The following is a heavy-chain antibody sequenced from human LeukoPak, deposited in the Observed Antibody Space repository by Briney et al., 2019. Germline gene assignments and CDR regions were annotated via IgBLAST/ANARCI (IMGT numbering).Heavy chain of an antibody. CDR2: IYSSGST. Sequence: PGGSLRLSCAASGFTVSSNYMSWVRQAPGKGLEWVSVIYSSGSTYYADSVKGRFTISRDNSKNTLYVQMNSLRAEDTAVYYCARDGYSSGWLEYYFDYWGQGTLVTVSS. CDR1: GFTVSSNY. V-gene: IGHV3-66*03. CDR3: ARDGYSSGWLEYYFDY. J-gene: IGHJ4*02. D-gene: IGHD6-19*01.